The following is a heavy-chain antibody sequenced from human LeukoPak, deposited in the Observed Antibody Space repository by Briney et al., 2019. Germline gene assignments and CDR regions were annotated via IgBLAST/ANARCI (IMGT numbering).Heavy chain of an antibody. CDR1: GFTFDDYT. D-gene: IGHD1-26*01. Sequence: SGGSLRLSCAASGFTFDDYTMHWVRQAPGKGLEWVSLISWDGGSTYYADSVKGRFTISRDNSKNSLYLQMNSLRTEDTALYYCAKALGSYYYYYGMDVWGQGTTVTVSS. CDR3: AKALGSYYYYYGMDV. CDR2: ISWDGGST. V-gene: IGHV3-43*01. J-gene: IGHJ6*02.